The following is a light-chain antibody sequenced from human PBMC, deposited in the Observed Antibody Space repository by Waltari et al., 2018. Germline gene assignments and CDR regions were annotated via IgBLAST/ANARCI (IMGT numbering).Light chain of an antibody. J-gene: IGKJ2*01. CDR2: STS. CDR3: LQTYSAPYT. V-gene: IGKV1-39*01. CDR1: QSPSIY. Sequence: GDRVTMTCRTSQSPSIYVSWFQQKAGKAPKLLIYSTSSLQSGVPSRFSGSGSGTEFTLTISSLQPDDFGTYYCLQTYSAPYTFGQGSTLEIK.